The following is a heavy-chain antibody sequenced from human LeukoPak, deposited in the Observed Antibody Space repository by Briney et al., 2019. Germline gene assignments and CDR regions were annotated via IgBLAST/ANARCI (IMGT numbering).Heavy chain of an antibody. CDR1: GYTFTNYA. V-gene: IGHV1-3*01. CDR2: INADNGDT. Sequence: GASVKVSCKASGYTFTNYAIHWVRQAPGQRLEWMGWINADNGDTKYLQRFQGRVTITRDTSASTAYMELSSLRNEDTAVFYCARGPIAAVAFSDYWGQGTLVSVSS. CDR3: ARGPIAAVAFSDY. D-gene: IGHD6-13*01. J-gene: IGHJ4*02.